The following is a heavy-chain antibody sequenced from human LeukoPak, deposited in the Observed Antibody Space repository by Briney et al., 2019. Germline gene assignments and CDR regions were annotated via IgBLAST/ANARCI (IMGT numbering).Heavy chain of an antibody. CDR1: GGSFSGYD. J-gene: IGHJ6*03. CDR3: ARGLGWKVATMGLFYMDV. V-gene: IGHV4-34*01. D-gene: IGHD5-24*01. CDR2: INHGGDT. Sequence: SETLSLTCGVNGGSFSGYDWSWVRQTPGKGLEWIGEINHGGDTNYNPSLKSRVTMSIDTSKKQLFLKVKSVTAADTAVYYRARGLGWKVATMGLFYMDVWGDGTTVTVSS.